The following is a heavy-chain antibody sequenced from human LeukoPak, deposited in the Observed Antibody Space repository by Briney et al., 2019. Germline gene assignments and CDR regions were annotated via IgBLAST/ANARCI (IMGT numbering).Heavy chain of an antibody. J-gene: IGHJ6*03. CDR1: GGTFSSYA. CDR2: IIPIFGTA. Sequence: SVKVSCKASGGTFSSYAISWVRQAPGQGLEWMGGIIPIFGTANYAQKFLGRVTITTDESTSTAYMELSSLRSEDTAVYYCARDGSGSQTDYYYYMDVWGKGTTVTVSS. CDR3: ARDGSGSQTDYYYYMDV. D-gene: IGHD3-10*01. V-gene: IGHV1-69*05.